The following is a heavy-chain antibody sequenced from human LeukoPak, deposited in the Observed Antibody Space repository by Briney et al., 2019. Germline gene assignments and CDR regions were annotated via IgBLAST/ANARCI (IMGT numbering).Heavy chain of an antibody. CDR1: GFTFSDYY. CDR3: VRNGGDH. V-gene: IGHV4-59*08. J-gene: IGHJ4*02. Sequence: LRLSCAASGFTFSDYYMSWIRQPPGKGLEWIGYIYYSGSTNYNPSLKSRVTISVDTSKNQFSLKLSSVTAADTAVYYCVRNGGDHWGQGTLVTVSS. CDR2: IYYSGST. D-gene: IGHD1-14*01.